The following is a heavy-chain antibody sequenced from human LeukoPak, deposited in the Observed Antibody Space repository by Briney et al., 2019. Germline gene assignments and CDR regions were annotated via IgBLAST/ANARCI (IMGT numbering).Heavy chain of an antibody. CDR2: ISYDGSNK. CDR3: ARGIGEYLEDYFDY. D-gene: IGHD3-10*01. V-gene: IGHV3-30*03. Sequence: GGSLRLSCAASGFTFSSYGMHWVRQAPGKGLEWVAVISYDGSNKYYADSVKGRFTISRDNSKNTLYLQMNSLRAEDTAVYYCARGIGEYLEDYFDYWGQGTLVTVSS. CDR1: GFTFSSYG. J-gene: IGHJ4*02.